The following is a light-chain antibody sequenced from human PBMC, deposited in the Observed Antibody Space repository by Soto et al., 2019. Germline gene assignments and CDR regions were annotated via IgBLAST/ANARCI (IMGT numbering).Light chain of an antibody. V-gene: IGLV2-8*01. CDR1: SSDVGGYNY. Sequence: QSALTQPPSASGSPGQSVTLSCTGTSSDVGGYNYVSWYQQHPGKAPKLMIYEVSKRPSGVPDRFSGSKSGNTASLTVSGLQAEDEADYYCSSYAGSNIVVFGGGT. CDR2: EVS. J-gene: IGLJ2*01. CDR3: SSYAGSNIVV.